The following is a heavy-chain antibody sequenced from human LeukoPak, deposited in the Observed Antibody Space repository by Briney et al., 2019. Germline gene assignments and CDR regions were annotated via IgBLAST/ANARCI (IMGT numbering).Heavy chain of an antibody. J-gene: IGHJ3*02. CDR1: GFTVSSNY. CDR3: ARLYSSGWPIEDAFDI. V-gene: IGHV3-53*01. CDR2: IYSVGTT. Sequence: GGSLRLSCAASGFTVSSNYMSWVRQAPGKGLEWVSVIYSVGTTFYADSVKGRFTISRDNSKNTLYLQMNSLRAEDTAVYYCARLYSSGWPIEDAFDIWGQGTMVTVSS. D-gene: IGHD6-19*01.